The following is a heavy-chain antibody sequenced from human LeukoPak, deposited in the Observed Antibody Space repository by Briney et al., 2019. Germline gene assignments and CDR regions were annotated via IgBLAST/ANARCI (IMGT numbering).Heavy chain of an antibody. Sequence: PGGSLRLSCAASGFTFSNYAMSWVRQAPGKGREWVSAISGSGGSTYYADSVKGRFTISRDNSKNTLYLQMNSLRAEDTAVYYCAKKPAVAAAGRGTYYFDYWGQGTLVTVSS. CDR3: AKKPAVAAAGRGTYYFDY. J-gene: IGHJ4*02. CDR1: GFTFSNYA. CDR2: ISGSGGST. D-gene: IGHD6-13*01. V-gene: IGHV3-23*01.